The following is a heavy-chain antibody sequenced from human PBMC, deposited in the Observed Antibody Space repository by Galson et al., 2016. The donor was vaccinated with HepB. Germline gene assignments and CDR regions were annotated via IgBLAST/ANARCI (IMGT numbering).Heavy chain of an antibody. V-gene: IGHV3-23*01. CDR2: ISGSGGRT. J-gene: IGHJ4*02. CDR3: AKSGFFGELDK. Sequence: SLRLSCAASGFTFSSYGTHWVRQAPGKGLEWVAAISGSGGRTSYEDSVRGRFTISRDNSKNTLFLRMNSVGVEDTAVYFCAKSGFFGELDKWGQGTGVVVSS. CDR1: GFTFSSYG. D-gene: IGHD3-10*01.